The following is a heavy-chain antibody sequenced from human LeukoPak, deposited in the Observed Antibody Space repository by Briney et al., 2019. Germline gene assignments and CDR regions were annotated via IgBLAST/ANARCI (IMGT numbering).Heavy chain of an antibody. Sequence: PSETLSLTCTVSGGSISSYYWSWLRQPPGKGLEWIGYIYYSVSTNYNPSLKSRVTISVDTSKNQFSLKLSSVTAADTAVYYCARRHWGPIDYWGQGTLVTVSS. CDR2: IYYSVST. V-gene: IGHV4-59*08. J-gene: IGHJ4*02. CDR3: ARRHWGPIDY. CDR1: GGSISSYY. D-gene: IGHD7-27*01.